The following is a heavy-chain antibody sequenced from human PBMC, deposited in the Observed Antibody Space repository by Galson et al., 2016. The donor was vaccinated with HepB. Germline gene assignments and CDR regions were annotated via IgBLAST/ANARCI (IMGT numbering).Heavy chain of an antibody. D-gene: IGHD2-2*01. CDR2: IHYTGST. CDR1: DDPLRGSTSF. Sequence: ETLSLTCTVSDDPLRGSTSFWGWIRQPPGKGLEWIGNIHYTGSTYYNPSLKSRVTISVDTSKNQFSLKLTSVTAADTAVYYWARRVPVDKTPRPPRCFDPWGQGTLVTVSS. V-gene: IGHV4-39*01. CDR3: ARRVPVDKTPRPPRCFDP. J-gene: IGHJ5*02.